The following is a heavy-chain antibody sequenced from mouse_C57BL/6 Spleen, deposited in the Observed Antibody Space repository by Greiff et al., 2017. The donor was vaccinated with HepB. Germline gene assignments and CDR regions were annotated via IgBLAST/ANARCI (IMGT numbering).Heavy chain of an antibody. Sequence: EVMLVESGEGLVKPGGSLKLSCAASGFTFSSYAMSWVRQTPEKRLAWVAYISSGGDYIYYADTVKGRFTISRDNARNPLYLQMSSMKSEDTAMYYCTREGLRRALYYAMDYWGQGTSVTVSS. CDR2: ISSGGDYI. CDR3: TREGLRRALYYAMDY. J-gene: IGHJ4*01. V-gene: IGHV5-9-1*02. D-gene: IGHD2-2*01. CDR1: GFTFSSYA.